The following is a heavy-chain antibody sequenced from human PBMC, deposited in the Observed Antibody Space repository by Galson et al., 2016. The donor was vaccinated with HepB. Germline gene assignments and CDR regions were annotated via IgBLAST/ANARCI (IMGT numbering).Heavy chain of an antibody. D-gene: IGHD3-22*01. J-gene: IGHJ3*02. CDR2: ICDGGSA. V-gene: IGHV3-66*01. Sequence: SLRLSCAASGFTVSSNCMSWVRQAPGKGLEWVSLICDGGSAYYTDSVKARFTISRDNSKNTLYLQMNSLRAEDTAVYYCAREGYYYDNSFFRRENAFDIWGQGTMVTVSS. CDR3: AREGYYYDNSFFRRENAFDI. CDR1: GFTVSSNC.